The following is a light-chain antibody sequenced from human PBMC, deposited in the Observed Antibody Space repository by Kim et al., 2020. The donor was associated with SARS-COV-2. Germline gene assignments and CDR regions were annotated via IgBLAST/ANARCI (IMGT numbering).Light chain of an antibody. J-gene: IGKJ4*01. Sequence: ATINCKSSQNLLYNTNNKNYLAWYQQKPGQSPRLLIYWASTRESGVPDRFSGSGSGIDFTLTISSLQAEDVAVYYCQQYYTIPQTFGGGTKVDIK. CDR2: WAS. CDR3: QQYYTIPQT. V-gene: IGKV4-1*01. CDR1: QNLLYNTNNKNY.